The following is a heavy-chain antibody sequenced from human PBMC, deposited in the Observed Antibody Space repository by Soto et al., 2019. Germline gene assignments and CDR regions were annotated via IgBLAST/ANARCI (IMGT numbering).Heavy chain of an antibody. CDR2: INPSGGST. Sequence: GASVKVSCKASGYTFTSYYMHWVRQAPGQGLEWMGIINPSGGSTSYAQKFQGRVTMTRDTSTSTVYMDLRSLRSEDTAVYYCARAPGGVKHAFDTWGKGKMVTVS. CDR3: ARAPGGVKHAFDT. J-gene: IGHJ3*02. V-gene: IGHV1-46*03. CDR1: GYTFTSYY. D-gene: IGHD1-26*01.